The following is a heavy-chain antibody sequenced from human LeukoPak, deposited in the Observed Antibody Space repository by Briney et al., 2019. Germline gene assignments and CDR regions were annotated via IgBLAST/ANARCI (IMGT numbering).Heavy chain of an antibody. CDR1: GGSISSCY. Sequence: SETLSLTCTVSGGSISSCYWSWIRQPAGKGLEWIGRIYTSGSTNYNPSLKSRVTMSVDTSKNQFSLKLSSVTAADTAVYYCARDWGSSSWYSDAFDIWGQGTMVTVSS. D-gene: IGHD6-13*01. J-gene: IGHJ3*02. CDR2: IYTSGST. CDR3: ARDWGSSSWYSDAFDI. V-gene: IGHV4-4*07.